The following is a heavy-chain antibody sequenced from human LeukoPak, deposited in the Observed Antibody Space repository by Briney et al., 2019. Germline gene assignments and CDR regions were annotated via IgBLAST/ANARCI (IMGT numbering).Heavy chain of an antibody. CDR3: ARGQLSGSYEQAH. CDR1: GYTFTGHY. D-gene: IGHD1-26*01. J-gene: IGHJ4*02. CDR2: INPNSGGT. Sequence: GASVKVSCKASGYTFTGHYMHWVRQAPGQGLEWMGWINPNSGGTSYAQNFQGRVTMTRDTSINTAYMEVSRLRSDDTAVYYCARGQLSGSYEQAHWGQGTLVTVSS. V-gene: IGHV1-2*02.